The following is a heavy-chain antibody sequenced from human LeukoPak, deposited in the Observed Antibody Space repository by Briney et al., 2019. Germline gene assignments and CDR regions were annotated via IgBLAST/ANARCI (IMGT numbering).Heavy chain of an antibody. Sequence: PGGSLRLSRAASGFTFDDYAMHWVRQAPGKGLEWVSGISWNSGSIGYADSVKGRFTISRDNAKNSLYLQMNSLRAEDTALYYCAKSDAFGGVIDQPVDYWGQGTLVTVSS. V-gene: IGHV3-9*01. CDR1: GFTFDDYA. CDR2: ISWNSGSI. D-gene: IGHD3-16*02. CDR3: AKSDAFGGVIDQPVDY. J-gene: IGHJ4*02.